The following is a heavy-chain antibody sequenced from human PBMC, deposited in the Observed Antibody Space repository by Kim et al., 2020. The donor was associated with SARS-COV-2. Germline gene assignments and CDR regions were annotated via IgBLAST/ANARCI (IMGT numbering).Heavy chain of an antibody. J-gene: IGHJ5*02. CDR2: ISGSGGST. CDR1: GFTFSSYA. D-gene: IGHD1-1*01. CDR3: ARELGYNWNEVGWFDP. V-gene: IGHV3-23*01. Sequence: GGSLRLSCAASGFTFSSYAMSWVRQAPGKGLEWVSAISGSGGSTYYADSVKGRFTISRDNSKNTLYLQMNSLRAEDTAVYYCARELGYNWNEVGWFDPWGQGTLVTVSS.